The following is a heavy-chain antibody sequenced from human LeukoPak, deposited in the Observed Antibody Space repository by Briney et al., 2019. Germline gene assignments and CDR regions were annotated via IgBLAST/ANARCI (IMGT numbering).Heavy chain of an antibody. V-gene: IGHV4-31*03. CDR1: DDSISRRGYY. Sequence: SETLSLTCSVSDDSISRRGYYWSWIRQRPGMGLEWMGYIYYNGRSGNTYYNLALMSRVTMSIDTGEKHFSLRLTSVTAADTAVYYCANSLPTVSTRNYFDYWGQGTLVIVSS. J-gene: IGHJ4*02. D-gene: IGHD5/OR15-5a*01. CDR3: ANSLPTVSTRNYFDY. CDR2: IYYNGRSGNT.